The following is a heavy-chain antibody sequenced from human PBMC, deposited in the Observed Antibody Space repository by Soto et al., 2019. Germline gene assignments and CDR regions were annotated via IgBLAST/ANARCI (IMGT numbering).Heavy chain of an antibody. CDR1: GFTFGNYP. V-gene: IGHV3-49*03. D-gene: IGHD6-19*01. Sequence: PGGSLRLSCTASGFTFGNYPMNWFRQAPGKGLEWVGFIRSKAYGGTTEYAASVKGRFTISRDDSRSIAYLQMNSLKTEDTAVYYCTRPIEVADKASDYWGQGTLVTVSS. CDR2: IRSKAYGGTT. J-gene: IGHJ4*02. CDR3: TRPIEVADKASDY.